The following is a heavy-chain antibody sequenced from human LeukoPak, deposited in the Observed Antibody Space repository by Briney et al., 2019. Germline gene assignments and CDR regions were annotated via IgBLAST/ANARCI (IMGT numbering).Heavy chain of an antibody. V-gene: IGHV3-66*01. D-gene: IGHD3-10*01. CDR2: IYSGGST. Sequence: GGSLRLSCAASGFTVSSNYMSWVRQAPGKGLEWVSVIYSGGSTYYADSVKGRFTISRDNSKNTLYLQMNSLRAEDPAVYYCAREVYGSGSYYTWVDYWGQGTLVTVSS. J-gene: IGHJ4*02. CDR1: GFTVSSNY. CDR3: AREVYGSGSYYTWVDY.